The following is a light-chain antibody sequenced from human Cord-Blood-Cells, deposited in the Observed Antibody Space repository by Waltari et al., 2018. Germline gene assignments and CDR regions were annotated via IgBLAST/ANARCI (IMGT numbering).Light chain of an antibody. CDR3: QQYNSYWT. J-gene: IGKJ1*01. CDR2: DAS. CDR1: QSISSW. Sequence: DIQMTQSPSTLSASVGDRVTITCRASQSISSWLAWYQQKPGKAPKLLIYDASSLESGVPSRFSGSGSGTEFTLTISSLQPDDFATCYCQQYNSYWTFGQGP. V-gene: IGKV1-5*01.